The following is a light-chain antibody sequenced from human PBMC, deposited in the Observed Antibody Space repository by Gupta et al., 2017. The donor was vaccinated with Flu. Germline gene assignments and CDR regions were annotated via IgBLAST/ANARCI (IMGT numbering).Light chain of an antibody. Sequence: PSPFSLSPGERTTLCCRASQSVSSYLAWYQQKPGQAPRLLIYDASNRATGIPARFSGSGSGTDFTLTFSSLEPEDFAVYYCQQRSNWPYTFGQGTKLEIK. J-gene: IGKJ2*01. V-gene: IGKV3-11*01. CDR2: DAS. CDR1: QSVSSY. CDR3: QQRSNWPYT.